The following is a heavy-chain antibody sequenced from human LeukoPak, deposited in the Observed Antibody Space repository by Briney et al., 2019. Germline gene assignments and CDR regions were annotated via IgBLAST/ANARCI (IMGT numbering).Heavy chain of an antibody. CDR3: ARPYCSGGSCYGGYFDY. CDR2: ISAYNGNT. V-gene: IGHV1-18*01. D-gene: IGHD2-15*01. J-gene: IGHJ4*02. CDR1: GYTFTSYG. Sequence: ASVKVSCXASGYTFTSYGISWVRQALGQGLEWMGWISAYNGNTNYAQKLQGRVTMTTDTSTSTAYMELRSLRSDDTAVYYCARPYCSGGSCYGGYFDYWGQGTLVTVSS.